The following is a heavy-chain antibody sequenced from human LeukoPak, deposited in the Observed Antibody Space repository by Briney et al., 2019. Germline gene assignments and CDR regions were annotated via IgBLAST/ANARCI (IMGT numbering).Heavy chain of an antibody. CDR1: GFTFSSYA. CDR2: ISYDGSNK. V-gene: IGHV3-30-3*01. J-gene: IGHJ4*02. Sequence: PGRSLRLSCAASGFTFSSYAMHWVRQAPGKGLEWVAVISYDGSNKYYADSVKGRFTISRDNSKNTLNLQMNSLRAEDTAVYYCARGTYYDILTGYFYWGQGTLVTVSS. D-gene: IGHD3-9*01. CDR3: ARGTYYDILTGYFY.